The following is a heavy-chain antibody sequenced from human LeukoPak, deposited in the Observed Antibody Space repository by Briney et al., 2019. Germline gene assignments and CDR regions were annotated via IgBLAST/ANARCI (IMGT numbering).Heavy chain of an antibody. D-gene: IGHD6-13*01. CDR3: ARPIPYGTTWYGRSDY. CDR1: GFPFSSYS. J-gene: IGHJ4*02. V-gene: IGHV3-7*03. CDR2: IKPDGTTK. Sequence: GGSLRLSCAASGFPFSSYSMTWVRQAPGKGLEWVANIKPDGTTKFYVDSVKGRFTISRDNALNSLYLQMNSLRAEDTAIYYCARPIPYGTTWYGRSDYWGQGTLVTVSS.